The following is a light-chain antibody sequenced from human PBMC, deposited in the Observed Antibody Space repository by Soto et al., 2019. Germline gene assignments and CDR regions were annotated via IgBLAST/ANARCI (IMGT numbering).Light chain of an antibody. CDR2: DAS. Sequence: DIQMTQSPSTLSASVGDRVTITCRASQSISSWLAWYQQKPGKAPKLLIYDASSLVSGVPSRFSGSGSGTEFTHTISTLLSDDFAPYYCQQYNSYAWTVGQGTKVDI. CDR1: QSISSW. V-gene: IGKV1-5*01. J-gene: IGKJ1*01. CDR3: QQYNSYAWT.